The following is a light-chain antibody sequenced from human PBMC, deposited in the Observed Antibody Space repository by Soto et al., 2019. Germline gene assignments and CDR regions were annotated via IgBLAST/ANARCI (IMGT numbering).Light chain of an antibody. CDR1: ISDIGGYNI. J-gene: IGLJ2*01. CDR3: ASYTRTTTLV. V-gene: IGLV2-14*01. CDR2: DVN. Sequence: QSVLTQPASVSGSPGQSITISCTGTISDIGGYNIISWYQHHPGKAPKLVIYDVNNRPSGISYRFSGSKSGNTASLTISGLQAEDEADYYCASYTRTTTLVFGGGTKLTVL.